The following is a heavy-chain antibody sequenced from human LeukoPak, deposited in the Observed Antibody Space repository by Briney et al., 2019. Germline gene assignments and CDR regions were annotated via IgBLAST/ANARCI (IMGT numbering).Heavy chain of an antibody. V-gene: IGHV4-30-2*01. CDR1: GGSISSGGYY. CDR2: IYHSGST. J-gene: IGHJ4*02. Sequence: SQTLSLTCTVSGGSISSGGYYWSWIRQPPGKGLEWIGYIYHSGSTYYNPSLKSRVTISVDRSKNQFSLKLSSVTAADTAVYYCARWTTTYLDYWGQGTLVTVSS. D-gene: IGHD3/OR15-3a*01. CDR3: ARWTTTYLDY.